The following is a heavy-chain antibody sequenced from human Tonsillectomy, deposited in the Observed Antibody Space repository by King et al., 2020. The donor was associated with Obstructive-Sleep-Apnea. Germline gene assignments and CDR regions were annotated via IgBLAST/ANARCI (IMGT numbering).Heavy chain of an antibody. CDR3: ARDQYWELLSMTY. V-gene: IGHV3-21*01. J-gene: IGHJ4*02. Sequence: VQLVESGGGLVKPGGSLTLSCAASGFAFSDYSVNWVRQAPGKGLEWVSSISSSGSYVYYTDSVRGRFTISRDNAKNSMYLQMNSLRAEDTAVYYCARDQYWELLSMTYWGQGTLVTVSS. D-gene: IGHD1-26*01. CDR1: GFAFSDYS. CDR2: ISSSGSYV.